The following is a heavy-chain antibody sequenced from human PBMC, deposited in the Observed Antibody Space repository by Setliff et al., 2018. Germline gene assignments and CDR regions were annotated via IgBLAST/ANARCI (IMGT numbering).Heavy chain of an antibody. CDR1: GFTFSTKS. D-gene: IGHD3-3*01. CDR2: INVERSAL. J-gene: IGHJ4*02. Sequence: HPGGSLRLSCAASGFTFSTKSFNWVRQAPGKGLEWVSYINVERSALFYADSVKGRFTISRDNSKNTLYLQLNSLRVEDTAVYYCARDPGGLNYDFWSGTIDYWGQGTLVTVSS. CDR3: ARDPGGLNYDFWSGTIDY. V-gene: IGHV3-48*01.